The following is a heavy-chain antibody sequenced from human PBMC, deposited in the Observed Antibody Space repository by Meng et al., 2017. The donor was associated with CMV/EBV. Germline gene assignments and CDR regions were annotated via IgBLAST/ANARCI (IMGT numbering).Heavy chain of an antibody. D-gene: IGHD2-2*01. CDR2: MNPNSGNT. V-gene: IGHV1-8*03. Sequence: ASVKVSCKASGYTFTSYDINWVRQATGQGLEWMGWMNPNSGNTGYAQKFQGRVTITRNTSISTAYMELSSLRSEGTAVYYCARAVPARSWGNWFDPWGQGTLVTVSS. CDR1: GYTFTSYD. CDR3: ARAVPARSWGNWFDP. J-gene: IGHJ5*02.